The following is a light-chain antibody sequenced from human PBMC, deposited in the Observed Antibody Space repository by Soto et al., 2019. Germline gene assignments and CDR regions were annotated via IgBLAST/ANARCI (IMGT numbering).Light chain of an antibody. Sequence: EIVLTQSPGTLSLSPGERATLSCRASQSVSSSYLAWYQQKPGQAPRLLIYGASSRATGIPDRFSGSGSGTDFTLTISRLEPEDFAVYYCRQYDSSPNTFGQGTKLEIK. J-gene: IGKJ2*01. V-gene: IGKV3-20*01. CDR1: QSVSSSY. CDR3: RQYDSSPNT. CDR2: GAS.